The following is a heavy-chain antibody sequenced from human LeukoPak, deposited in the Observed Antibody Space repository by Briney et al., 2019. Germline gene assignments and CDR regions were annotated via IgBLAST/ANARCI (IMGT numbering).Heavy chain of an antibody. CDR2: IYYSGST. CDR1: GGSISSYS. V-gene: IGHV4-59*12. D-gene: IGHD3-10*01. CDR3: ARDTVYYGTARTFDM. J-gene: IGHJ3*02. Sequence: SETLSLTCTVSGGSISSYSWSWIRPPPGKGLEWIGYIYYSGSTNYNPSLKSRATISVDTPKNQLSLNLSSVTAADPPVYYCARDTVYYGTARTFDMWGQKAPVTVSS.